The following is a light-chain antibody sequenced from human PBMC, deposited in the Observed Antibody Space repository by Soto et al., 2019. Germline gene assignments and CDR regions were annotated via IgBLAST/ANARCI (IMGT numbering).Light chain of an antibody. Sequence: DIQMTQSPSTLSASVGDRVTILCRASQSIGNWLAWYQQKPGKAPKLLIYDVSSLQSGVPSRFSGSGSGTEFTLTISSLQPDDFATYYCQHYKMYSPWTFGQGTKV. J-gene: IGKJ1*01. CDR1: QSIGNW. CDR2: DVS. V-gene: IGKV1-5*02. CDR3: QHYKMYSPWT.